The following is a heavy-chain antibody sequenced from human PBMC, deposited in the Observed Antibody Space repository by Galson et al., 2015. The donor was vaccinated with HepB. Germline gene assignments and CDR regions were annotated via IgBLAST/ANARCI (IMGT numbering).Heavy chain of an antibody. J-gene: IGHJ6*03. CDR2: ISAYNGNT. V-gene: IGHV1-18*01. CDR1: GYTFTSYG. Sequence: SVKVSCKASGYTFTSYGISWVRQAPGQGLEWMGWISAYNGNTNYAQKLQGRVTMTTDTSTSTAYMELRSLRSDDTAVYYCARDVTIFGVVNDGYYYYYYMDVWGKGTTVTVSS. D-gene: IGHD3-3*01. CDR3: ARDVTIFGVVNDGYYYYYYMDV.